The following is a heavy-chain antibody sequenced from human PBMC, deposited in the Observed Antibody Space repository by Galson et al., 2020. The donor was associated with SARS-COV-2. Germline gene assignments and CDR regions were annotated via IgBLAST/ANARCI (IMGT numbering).Heavy chain of an antibody. D-gene: IGHD1-1*01. CDR1: GFSLSTSEMC. CDR2: IDLDGDK. V-gene: IGHV2-70*11. Sequence: SGPTLVKPTQTLTLTCTFSGFSLSTSEMCVSWIRQPPGKALEWLARIDLDGDKHYNTSLKTRFTISKDTSKNQVVLTMTNMDPVDTATYYCARTWITGTTSRTFDYWGQGTLVTVSS. CDR3: ARTWITGTTSRTFDY. J-gene: IGHJ4*02.